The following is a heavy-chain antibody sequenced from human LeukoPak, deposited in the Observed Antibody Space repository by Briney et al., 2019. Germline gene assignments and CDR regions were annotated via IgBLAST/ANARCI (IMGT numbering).Heavy chain of an antibody. D-gene: IGHD5-24*01. J-gene: IGHJ4*02. CDR3: TRVGYIDEGIDY. V-gene: IGHV3-7*04. CDR1: GFTVSSNY. CDR2: IKQDGSKK. Sequence: GGSLRLSCAASGFTVSSNYMTWVRQAPGKGLEWVANIKQDGSKKSYVDSVKGRFTISRDNAKNSLYLQMNSLRAEDTAIYYCTRVGYIDEGIDYWGQGTLVTVSS.